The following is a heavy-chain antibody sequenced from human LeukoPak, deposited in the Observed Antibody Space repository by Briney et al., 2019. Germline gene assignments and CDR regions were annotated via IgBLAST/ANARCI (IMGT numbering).Heavy chain of an antibody. CDR1: GGSISRSIYY. CDR3: TRAVKEYNSGWCLDY. CDR2: IYYSGST. V-gene: IGHV4-39*01. D-gene: IGHD6-19*01. Sequence: SETLSLTCTVSGGSISRSIYYWGWIRQPPGKGLEWIGSIYYSGSTYYNPSLKSRVTISVDTSKNQFSLHVSSVTAADTAVYYCTRAVKEYNSGWCLDYWGQGIQVTVSS. J-gene: IGHJ4*02.